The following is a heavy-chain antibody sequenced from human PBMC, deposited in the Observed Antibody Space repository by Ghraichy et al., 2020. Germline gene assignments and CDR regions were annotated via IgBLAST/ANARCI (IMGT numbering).Heavy chain of an antibody. CDR2: IYYSGST. CDR1: GGSISSYY. D-gene: IGHD1-26*01. J-gene: IGHJ4*02. V-gene: IGHV4-59*01. CDR3: ARGGSYAYGSLDY. Sequence: GSLRLSCTVSGGSISSYYWSWIRQPPGKGLEWIGYIYYSGSTNYNPSLKSRVTISVDTSKNQFSLKLSSVTAADTAVYYCARGGSYAYGSLDYWGQGTLVTVSS.